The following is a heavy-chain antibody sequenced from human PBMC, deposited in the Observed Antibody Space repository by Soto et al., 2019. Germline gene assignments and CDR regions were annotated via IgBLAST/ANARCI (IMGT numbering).Heavy chain of an antibody. CDR3: ARHLGQFFAY. V-gene: IGHV4-39*01. Sequence: SETLSLSCTVSGGSISSSSYYWGWIRQPPGKGLEWIGSIYYSGSTYYNPSLKSRVAISVDTSKNQFSLKLSSVTAADTAVYYCARHLGQFFAYWGQGTLVTVSS. CDR2: IYYSGST. CDR1: GGSISSSSYY. J-gene: IGHJ4*02. D-gene: IGHD3-16*01.